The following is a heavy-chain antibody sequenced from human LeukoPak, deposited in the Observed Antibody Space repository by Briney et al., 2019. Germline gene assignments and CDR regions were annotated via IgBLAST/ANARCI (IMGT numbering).Heavy chain of an antibody. V-gene: IGHV5-51*01. D-gene: IGHD6-25*01. CDR2: IFPGDSET. Sequence: GESLKISCKSSGYIFNTYWIGWVRQMSGKGLEWMGIIFPGDSETRYSPSFQGQVTISADKSISTAYLQWSSLKASDTATYYCARGSHDRGYFGYFDTWGQGTLVTVSS. CDR3: ARGSHDRGYFGYFDT. J-gene: IGHJ5*02. CDR1: GYIFNTYW.